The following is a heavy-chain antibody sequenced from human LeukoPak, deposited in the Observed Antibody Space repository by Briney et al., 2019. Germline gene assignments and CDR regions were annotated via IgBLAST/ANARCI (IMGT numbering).Heavy chain of an antibody. Sequence: WGAQSFSCTASGFIFSSYWVHWVRQPPGKGLEWVSRMNSVGSSTNYADSVKGRLTISRDNAKNTLYLQMNGLRVEDTAVYYCVRDLVYGTGDQRLNYSGMGTLVTVSS. CDR2: MNSVGSST. D-gene: IGHD2-21*02. V-gene: IGHV3-74*01. CDR1: GFIFSSYW. CDR3: VRDLVYGTGDQRLNY. J-gene: IGHJ4*02.